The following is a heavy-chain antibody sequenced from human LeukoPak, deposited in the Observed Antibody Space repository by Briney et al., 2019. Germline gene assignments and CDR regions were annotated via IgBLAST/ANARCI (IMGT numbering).Heavy chain of an antibody. Sequence: SETLSLTCAVYGGSFSGYYWSWIRQPPGKGLEWIGEINHSGSTNYNPSLKSRVTISVDTSKNQFSLKLSPVTAADTAVYYCARGLGYYDSSGYYPTAAPLDYWGQGTLVSVSS. CDR2: INHSGST. CDR3: ARGLGYYDSSGYYPTAAPLDY. J-gene: IGHJ4*02. CDR1: GGSFSGYY. V-gene: IGHV4-34*01. D-gene: IGHD3-22*01.